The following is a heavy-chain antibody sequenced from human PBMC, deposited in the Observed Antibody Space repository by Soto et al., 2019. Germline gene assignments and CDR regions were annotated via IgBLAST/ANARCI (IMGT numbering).Heavy chain of an antibody. CDR1: GFTFSNFA. CDR3: AKERHYYGSATTNWFDP. J-gene: IGHJ5*02. Sequence: EVQLLESGGGLVQPGGSLRLSCAASGFTFSNFAFSWVRQAPGKGLEWVSAISGRGDDYYADSVKGRFTISRDNSKNTLYLQMNSLRAEDTAIYYCAKERHYYGSATTNWFDPWGQGTLVTVSS. CDR2: ISGRGDD. V-gene: IGHV3-23*01. D-gene: IGHD3-10*01.